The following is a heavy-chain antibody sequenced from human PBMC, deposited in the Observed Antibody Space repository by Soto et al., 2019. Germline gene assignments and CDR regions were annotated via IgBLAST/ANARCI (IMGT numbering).Heavy chain of an antibody. V-gene: IGHV4-4*07. CDR2: IYTSGNT. J-gene: IGHJ4*02. CDR1: GASISNFY. Sequence: SETLSLTCTVSGASISNFYWSWIRQPAGKGLEWIGRIYTSGNTNYNPSLKSRVTMSVDTSKNQFSLKLKSVTAADTAVYYCVRGTFDYWCQGILVTVSS. CDR3: VRGTFDY.